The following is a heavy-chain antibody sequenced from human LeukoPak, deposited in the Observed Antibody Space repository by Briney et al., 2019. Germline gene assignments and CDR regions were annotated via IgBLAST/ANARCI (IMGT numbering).Heavy chain of an antibody. Sequence: SETLSLTCTVSGGSISGYYWSWIRQPPGKGLEWIGEINHSGSTNYNPSLKSRVTISVDTSKNQFSLKLSSVTAADTAVYYCARGLGGNSTFDYWGQGTLVTVSS. J-gene: IGHJ4*02. CDR2: INHSGST. D-gene: IGHD4-23*01. CDR1: GGSISGYY. CDR3: ARGLGGNSTFDY. V-gene: IGHV4-34*01.